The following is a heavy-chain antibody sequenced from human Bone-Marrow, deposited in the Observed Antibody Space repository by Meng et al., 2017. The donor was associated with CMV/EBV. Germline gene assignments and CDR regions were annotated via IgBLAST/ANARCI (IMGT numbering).Heavy chain of an antibody. CDR2: ISSSGSTI. Sequence: GESLKISCAASGFTFSDYYMSWIRQAPGKGLEWVSYISSSGSTIYYADSVKGRFTISRDNAKNSLYLQMNSLRADDTAVYYCARLYCSSTSCQDYWGQGTLVTVSS. D-gene: IGHD2-2*01. J-gene: IGHJ4*02. CDR1: GFTFSDYY. CDR3: ARLYCSSTSCQDY. V-gene: IGHV3-11*04.